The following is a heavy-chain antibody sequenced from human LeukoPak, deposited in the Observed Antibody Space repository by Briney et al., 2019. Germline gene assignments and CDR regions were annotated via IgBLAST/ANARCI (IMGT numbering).Heavy chain of an antibody. J-gene: IGHJ4*02. V-gene: IGHV3-48*04. D-gene: IGHD4-17*01. CDR1: GFTFSSYG. Sequence: GGSLRLSCAASGFTFSSYGMSWVRQAPGKGLEWVSAISGSGGSTIYYADSVKGRFTISRDNAKNSLYLQMNSLRAEDTAVYYCARDRSDLNYGDTFDYWGQGTLVTVSS. CDR3: ARDRSDLNYGDTFDY. CDR2: ISGSGGSTI.